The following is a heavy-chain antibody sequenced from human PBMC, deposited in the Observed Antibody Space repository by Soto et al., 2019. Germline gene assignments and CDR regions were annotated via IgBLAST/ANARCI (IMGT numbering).Heavy chain of an antibody. CDR2: ISGSGGST. CDR1: GFTFSSYA. Sequence: GGSLRLSCAASGFTFSSYAMSWVRQAPGKGLEWVSAISGSGGSTYYADSVKGRFTISRDNSKNTLYLQMNSLRAEDTAVYYCAKDLIRSDVITFGGVIVIGYFDYWGQGTLVTVSS. D-gene: IGHD3-16*02. J-gene: IGHJ4*02. CDR3: AKDLIRSDVITFGGVIVIGYFDY. V-gene: IGHV3-23*01.